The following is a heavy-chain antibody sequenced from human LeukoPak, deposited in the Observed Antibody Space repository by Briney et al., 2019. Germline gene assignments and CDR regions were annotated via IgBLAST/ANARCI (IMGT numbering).Heavy chain of an antibody. CDR2: IKQDGNEK. Sequence: GGSLRLSCAASGFTFSTYWMTWVRQAPGKGLEWVANIKQDGNEKYYVDSVKGRFTISRDNAKNSLYLQMNSLGVEDTAEYYCARGRYSSGWYPDYFDYWGQGTLVTVSS. CDR3: ARGRYSSGWYPDYFDY. V-gene: IGHV3-7*01. J-gene: IGHJ4*02. CDR1: GFTFSTYW. D-gene: IGHD6-19*01.